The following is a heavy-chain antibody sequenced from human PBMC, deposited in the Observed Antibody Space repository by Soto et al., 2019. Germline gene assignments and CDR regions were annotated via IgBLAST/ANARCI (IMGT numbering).Heavy chain of an antibody. CDR3: ARDPLAGTVNYYYYYYGMDV. V-gene: IGHV1-69*01. J-gene: IGHJ6*02. D-gene: IGHD4-4*01. Sequence: QVQLVQSGAEVKKPGSSVKVSCKASGGTFSSYAISWVRQAPGQGLEWMGGIIPIFGTANYAQKFQGRVTITADESTRTDYMELSSLRSEDTAVYYCARDPLAGTVNYYYYYYGMDVWGQGTTVTVSS. CDR2: IIPIFGTA. CDR1: GGTFSSYA.